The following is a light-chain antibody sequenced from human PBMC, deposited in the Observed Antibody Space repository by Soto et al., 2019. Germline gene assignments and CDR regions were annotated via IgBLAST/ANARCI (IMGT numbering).Light chain of an antibody. CDR3: QQSNSWPPIT. V-gene: IGKV3-15*01. CDR1: ESVSSN. J-gene: IGKJ5*01. CDR2: GAS. Sequence: EVVMTQSPATLSVSPWARATLSGRSSESVSSNLAWYQQSPGQAPRLVIYGASTRATGIPARFSRGGSGTEFTLTISSLQSEDFAVYYCQQSNSWPPITVGQGTRLDIK.